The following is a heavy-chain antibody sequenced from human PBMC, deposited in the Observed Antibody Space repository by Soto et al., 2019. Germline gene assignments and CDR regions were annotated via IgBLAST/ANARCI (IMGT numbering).Heavy chain of an antibody. J-gene: IGHJ5*02. CDR2: IYYSGNT. Sequence: QLQLQESGPGLVKPSETLSLTCTVSGGSISSSPYYWSWIRQPPGKGLEWIGSIYYSGNTHYSLSLKRRVTISVDTSKDQFSLNLSSVTAADTAVYYCARHTGPTAGMRWFDPWGQGTLVTVSS. D-gene: IGHD2-2*01. V-gene: IGHV4-39*01. CDR1: GGSISSSPYY. CDR3: ARHTGPTAGMRWFDP.